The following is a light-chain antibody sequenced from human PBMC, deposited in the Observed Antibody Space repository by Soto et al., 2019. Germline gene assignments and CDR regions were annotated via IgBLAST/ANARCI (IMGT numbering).Light chain of an antibody. Sequence: EIVLTQSPGTLSLSPGERATLSCSASQAVNTRLAWYQHKPGQAPTLLMSGASNRASGVPVRFSGSGSGTDFTLTITRLEPEDFALYYCQQYGGSPITFGLGTRLEIK. CDR3: QQYGGSPIT. V-gene: IGKV3-20*01. CDR1: QAVNTR. CDR2: GAS. J-gene: IGKJ5*01.